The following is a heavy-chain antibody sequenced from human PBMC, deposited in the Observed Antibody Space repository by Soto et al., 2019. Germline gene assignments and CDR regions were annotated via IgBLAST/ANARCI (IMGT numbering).Heavy chain of an antibody. J-gene: IGHJ4*02. V-gene: IGHV4-31*03. CDR2: IYYSGST. CDR1: GGSISSGGYY. D-gene: IGHD3-10*01. CDR3: ARGVVRGVIGFVANY. Sequence: SETLSFTCTVSGGSISSGGYYWSWIRQHPGKGLEWIGYIYYSGSTYYNPSLKSRVTISVDTSKNQFSLKLSSVTAADTAVYYCARGVVRGVIGFVANYWGQGTLVTVSS.